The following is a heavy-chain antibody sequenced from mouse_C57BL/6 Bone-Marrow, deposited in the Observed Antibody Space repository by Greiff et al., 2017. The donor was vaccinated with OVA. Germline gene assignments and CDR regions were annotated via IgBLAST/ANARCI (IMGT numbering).Heavy chain of an antibody. D-gene: IGHD2-10*01. V-gene: IGHV1-81*01. CDR3: APYPAWFAY. CDR1: GYTFTSYG. CDR2: IYPRSGNT. J-gene: IGHJ3*01. Sequence: QVQLKESGAELARPGASVKLSCKASGYTFTSYGISWVKQRTGQGLEWIGEIYPRSGNTYYNEKFKGKATLTADKSSSTAYMELRSLTSEDSAVYFCAPYPAWFAYWGQGTLVTVSA.